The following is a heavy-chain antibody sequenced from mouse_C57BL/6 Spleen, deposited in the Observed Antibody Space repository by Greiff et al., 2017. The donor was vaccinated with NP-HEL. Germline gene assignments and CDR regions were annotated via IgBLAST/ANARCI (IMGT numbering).Heavy chain of an antibody. CDR2: IDPSDSYT. CDR1: GYTFTSYW. J-gene: IGHJ2*01. D-gene: IGHD2-3*01. CDR3: ASLYDGYYDY. V-gene: IGHV1-69*01. Sequence: QVQLQQPGAELVMPGASVKLSCKASGYTFTSYWMHWVKQRPGQGLEWIGEIDPSDSYTNYNQKFKGKSTLTVDKSSSTAYMQLSSLTSEDSAVYYCASLYDGYYDYWGQGTTLPVSS.